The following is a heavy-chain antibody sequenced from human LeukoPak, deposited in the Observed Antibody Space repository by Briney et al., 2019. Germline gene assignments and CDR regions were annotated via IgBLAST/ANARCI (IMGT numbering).Heavy chain of an antibody. D-gene: IGHD3-3*01. J-gene: IGHJ6*03. CDR2: ISASGDVT. CDR3: ARRGLEWLLSLYYYMDV. CDR1: EFTFSKFP. V-gene: IGHV3-23*01. Sequence: GGSLRLSCAASEFTFSKFPMGWVRQAPGRGLEWVSAISASGDVTFHADSVRGRFTISRDNSKNTLYLQMNSLRAEDTAVYYCARRGLEWLLSLYYYMDVWGKGTTVTVSS.